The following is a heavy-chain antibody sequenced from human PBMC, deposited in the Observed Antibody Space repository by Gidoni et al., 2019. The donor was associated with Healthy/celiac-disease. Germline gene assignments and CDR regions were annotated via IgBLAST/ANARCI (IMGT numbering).Heavy chain of an antibody. V-gene: IGHV3-66*01. D-gene: IGHD2-15*01. J-gene: IGHJ6*02. CDR3: ARDLVVVAARASYYYYGMDV. CDR2: IYCGGSQ. CDR1: GFTVSSNY. Sequence: EVQLVESGGGLVQPGGSLRLSCAASGFTVSSNYISWVRQAPGKGLEWVSVIYCGGSQYYADSVKGRFTISRDNSKNTLYLQRNSLRAEDTAVYYCARDLVVVAARASYYYYGMDVWGQGTTVTVSS.